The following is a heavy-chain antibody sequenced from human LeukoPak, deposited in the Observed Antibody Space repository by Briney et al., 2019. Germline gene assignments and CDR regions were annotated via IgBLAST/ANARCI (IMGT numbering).Heavy chain of an antibody. CDR2: IYYSGST. D-gene: IGHD2-8*01. V-gene: IGHV4-39*01. Sequence: SETLSLTCTVSGGSISSSSYYWGWIRQPPGKGLEWIGSIYYSGSTYYNPSLNSRATISVDTSKNQFSLKLSSVTAADTAVYYCATSGVLNEDYWGQGTLVTVSS. J-gene: IGHJ4*02. CDR3: ATSGVLNEDY. CDR1: GGSISSSSYY.